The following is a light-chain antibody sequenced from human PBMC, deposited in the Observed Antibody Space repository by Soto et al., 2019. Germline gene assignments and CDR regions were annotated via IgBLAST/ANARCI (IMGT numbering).Light chain of an antibody. J-gene: IGKJ5*01. CDR3: QQLNSYLAIT. CDR2: AAS. V-gene: IGKV1-9*01. CDR1: QGISSY. Sequence: IQLTQTPSFLSASVGDRVTITCRASQGISSYLAWYQQKPGKAPKLLIYAASTLQSGVPSRFSGSGSGTEFTLTISSLQPEDFATYYCQQLNSYLAITFGQGTRLEIK.